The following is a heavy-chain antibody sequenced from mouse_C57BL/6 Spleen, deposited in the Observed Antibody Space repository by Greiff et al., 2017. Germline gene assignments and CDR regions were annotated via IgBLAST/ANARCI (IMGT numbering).Heavy chain of an antibody. Sequence: EVHLVESGGGLVQPGGSLSLSCVASGFTFTDYYMSWVRQPPGKALEWLGFIRNKANGYTTEYSASVKGRFTISRDNSQSIHYLQLNALGAEDSATDYWAGYYGYCYFDYWGQGTTLTVSS. J-gene: IGHJ2*01. CDR3: AGYYGYCYFDY. V-gene: IGHV7-3*01. D-gene: IGHD2-2*01. CDR2: IRNKANGYTT. CDR1: GFTFTDYY.